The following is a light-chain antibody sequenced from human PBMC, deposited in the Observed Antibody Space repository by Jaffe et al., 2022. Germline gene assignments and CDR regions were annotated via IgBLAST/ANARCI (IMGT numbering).Light chain of an antibody. V-gene: IGLV2-11*01. J-gene: IGLJ3*02. CDR3: CSYAGSYTWM. CDR1: SSDVGVYNY. CDR2: DVS. Sequence: QSALTQPRSVSGSPGQSVTISCTGSSSDVGVYNYVSWYQQYPDKAPKLMIYDVSKRPSGVPDRFSGSKSGNTASLTISGLQAEDEADYYCCSYAGSYTWMFGGGTKLTVL.